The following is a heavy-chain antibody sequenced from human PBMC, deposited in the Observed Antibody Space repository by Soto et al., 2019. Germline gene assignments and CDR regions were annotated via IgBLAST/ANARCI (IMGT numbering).Heavy chain of an antibody. CDR3: ARPCLYSSNPHYYYYGMDV. D-gene: IGHD6-13*01. V-gene: IGHV3-30-3*01. CDR2: ISYDGTNE. J-gene: IGHJ6*02. Sequence: QVQLVESGGGVVQPGRSLRLSCAASGFTFGSYPMDWVRQAPGKGLEWVAVISYDGTNEHYADSVKGRFTISRDNSKNTLYLQMNSLRAEDTAVYYCARPCLYSSNPHYYYYGMDVWGQGTTVTVSS. CDR1: GFTFGSYP.